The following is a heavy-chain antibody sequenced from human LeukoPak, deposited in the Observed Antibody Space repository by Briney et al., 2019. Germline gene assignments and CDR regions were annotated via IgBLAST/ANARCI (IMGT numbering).Heavy chain of an antibody. CDR2: IRGSGGST. V-gene: IGHV3-23*01. CDR3: AKDLSSSSSVVVVAAKHDY. J-gene: IGHJ4*02. Sequence: GGSLRLSCAASGFTFSSYAMSWVRQAPRKGLEWVSAIRGSGGSTYYAHSVKGRFTISRDNSKNTLYLQMNSLRAEDTAVYYCAKDLSSSSSVVVVAAKHDYWGQGTLVTVSS. CDR1: GFTFSSYA. D-gene: IGHD2-15*01.